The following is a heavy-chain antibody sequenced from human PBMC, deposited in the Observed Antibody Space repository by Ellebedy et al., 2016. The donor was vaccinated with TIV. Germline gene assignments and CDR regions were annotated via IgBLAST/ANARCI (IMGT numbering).Heavy chain of an antibody. D-gene: IGHD3-10*01. Sequence: AASVKVSCKASGYTFTSYYMHWVRQAPGLGLEWMGIINPSGGSTSYAQKFQGRITVTRDTSTSTLYMELSSLRSEDTAVYYCARSTVRGKYYLDYWGQGTLVTVSS. CDR1: GYTFTSYY. CDR2: INPSGGST. V-gene: IGHV1-46*01. CDR3: ARSTVRGKYYLDY. J-gene: IGHJ4*02.